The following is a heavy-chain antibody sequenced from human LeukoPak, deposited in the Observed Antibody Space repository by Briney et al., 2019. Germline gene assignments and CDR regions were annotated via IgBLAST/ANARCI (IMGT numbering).Heavy chain of an antibody. CDR3: ARGGYCSGGSCYHSFDY. D-gene: IGHD2-15*01. J-gene: IGHJ4*02. CDR2: ISSSSSYI. Sequence: GGSLRLSCAASGFTFSSYSMNWVRQAPGKGLEWVSSISSSSSYIYYADSVKGRFTISRDNAKNSLYLQMNSLRAEDTAVYYCARGGYCSGGSCYHSFDYWGQGALVTVSS. CDR1: GFTFSSYS. V-gene: IGHV3-21*04.